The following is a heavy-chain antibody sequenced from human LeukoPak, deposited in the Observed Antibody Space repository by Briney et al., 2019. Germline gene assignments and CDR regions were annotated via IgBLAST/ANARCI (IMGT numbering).Heavy chain of an antibody. D-gene: IGHD6-13*01. CDR3: ARAHSSSCWFDP. CDR1: GGSIYSYY. Sequence: PSETLSLTCTVSGGSIYSYYWSWIRQPPGKGLEWIGYIYYSGSTYYNPSLKSRVTISVDTSKNQFSLKLSSVTAADTAVYYCARAHSSSCWFDPWGQGTLVTVSS. CDR2: IYYSGST. J-gene: IGHJ5*02. V-gene: IGHV4-59*12.